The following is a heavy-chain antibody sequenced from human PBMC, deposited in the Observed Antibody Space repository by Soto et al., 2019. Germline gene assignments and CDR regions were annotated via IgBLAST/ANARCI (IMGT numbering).Heavy chain of an antibody. D-gene: IGHD3-22*01. Sequence: EVQLVESGGGLVQPGGSLRLSCAASGFTFSSYWMHWVRQAPGKGLVWVSRINSDGSSTSYADSVKGRFTISRDTAKNTLYLQMNSLRAEDTAVYYCARTIYYYDSSARPMVGLGAGYFDLWGRGTLVTVSS. J-gene: IGHJ2*01. CDR3: ARTIYYYDSSARPMVGLGAGYFDL. V-gene: IGHV3-74*01. CDR1: GFTFSSYW. CDR2: INSDGSST.